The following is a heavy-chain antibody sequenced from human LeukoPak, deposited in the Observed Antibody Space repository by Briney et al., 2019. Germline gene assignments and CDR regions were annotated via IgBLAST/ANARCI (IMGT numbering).Heavy chain of an antibody. CDR2: ISSSSSYI. Sequence: GGSLRLSCAASGFTFGSYSMNWVRQAPGEGLEWVSSISSSSSYIYYADSVKGRFTISRDNAKNSLYLQMNSLRAEDTAVYYCARGVPSGYCSSTSCPYYFDYWGQGTLVTVSS. V-gene: IGHV3-21*01. CDR3: ARGVPSGYCSSTSCPYYFDY. D-gene: IGHD2-2*01. CDR1: GFTFGSYS. J-gene: IGHJ4*02.